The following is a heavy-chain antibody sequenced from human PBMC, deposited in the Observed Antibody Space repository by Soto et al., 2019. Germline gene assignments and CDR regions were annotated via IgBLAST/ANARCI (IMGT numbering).Heavy chain of an antibody. J-gene: IGHJ3*02. CDR1: GFTVSSNY. CDR2: IYSGGST. CDR3: ARYTRGDAFDI. D-gene: IGHD3-16*01. Sequence: EVQLVESGGGLVQPGGSLRLSCAASGFTVSSNYMSWVRQAPGKGLEWVSVIYSGGSTYYADSVKGRFTISRDNSKNTLYLQMNSLRAEDTAVYYCARYTRGDAFDIWGQGTMVTVSS. V-gene: IGHV3-66*01.